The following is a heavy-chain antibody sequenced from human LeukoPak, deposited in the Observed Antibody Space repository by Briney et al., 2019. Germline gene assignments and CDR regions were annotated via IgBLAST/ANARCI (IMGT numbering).Heavy chain of an antibody. CDR2: ISSSGSTI. CDR1: GFTFSSYE. J-gene: IGHJ6*04. D-gene: IGHD2-2*01. Sequence: PGGSLRLSCAASGFTFSSYEMNWVRQAPGKGLEWVSYISSSGSTIYYADSVKGRFTISRDNAENSLYLQMNSLRAEDTAVYYCARKGCSSTSCYRYYYYGMDVWGKGTTVTVSS. V-gene: IGHV3-48*03. CDR3: ARKGCSSTSCYRYYYYGMDV.